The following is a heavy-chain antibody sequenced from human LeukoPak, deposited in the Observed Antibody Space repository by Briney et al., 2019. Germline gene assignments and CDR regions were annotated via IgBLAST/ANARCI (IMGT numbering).Heavy chain of an antibody. CDR1: GFTFSSYT. CDR3: AREGTARDAFDI. J-gene: IGHJ3*02. V-gene: IGHV3-30-3*01. D-gene: IGHD2-21*02. Sequence: GGSLRLSCAASGFTFSSYTMNWVRQAPGKGLEWVAFISSDGSDKYYADSMKGRFTISRDNSKNTLYLQMTSLRGEDTAMYYCAREGTARDAFDIWGQGTMVTVSS. CDR2: ISSDGSDK.